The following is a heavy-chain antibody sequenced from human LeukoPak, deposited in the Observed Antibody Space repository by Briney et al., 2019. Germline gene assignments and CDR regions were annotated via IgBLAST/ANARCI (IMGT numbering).Heavy chain of an antibody. V-gene: IGHV3-74*01. CDR3: ARSQTIAVADWFDP. J-gene: IGHJ5*02. CDR2: INSDGSST. CDR1: GFTFSSYW. D-gene: IGHD6-19*01. Sequence: PGGSLRLSCAASGFTFSSYWMHWVRQAPGEGLVWVSRINSDGSSTSYADSVKGRFTISRDNAKNTLYLQMNSLRAEDTAVYYCARSQTIAVADWFDPWGQGTLVTVSS.